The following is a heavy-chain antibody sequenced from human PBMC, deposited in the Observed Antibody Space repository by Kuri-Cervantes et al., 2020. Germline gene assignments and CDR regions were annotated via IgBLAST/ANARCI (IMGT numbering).Heavy chain of an antibody. CDR1: GFTFSSYE. V-gene: IGHV3-48*03. Sequence: GGSLRLSCATSGFTFSSYEMNWVRQAPGKGLEWVSYISSSGSTIYYADSVKGRFTISRDNAKNSLYLQMNSLRAEDTAVYYCARDNDDILTGYYYYYYMDVWGKGTTVTVSS. CDR3: ARDNDDILTGYYYYYYMDV. CDR2: ISSSGSTI. J-gene: IGHJ6*03. D-gene: IGHD3-9*01.